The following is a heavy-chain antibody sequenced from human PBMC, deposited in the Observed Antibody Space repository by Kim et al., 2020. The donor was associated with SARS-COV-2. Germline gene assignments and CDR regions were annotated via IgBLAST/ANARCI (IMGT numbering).Heavy chain of an antibody. J-gene: IGHJ4*02. Sequence: GGSLRLSCAASGFTFSSYSMNWVRQAPGKGLEWVSSISSSSSYIYYEDSVKGRFTISRDNAKNSLYLQMNSLRAEDTAVYYCARGNNYYDSSGYFWAPVSSPPFDYWHQGSLVTVSS. CDR3: ARGNNYYDSSGYFWAPVSSPPFDY. CDR2: ISSSSSYI. V-gene: IGHV3-21*01. CDR1: GFTFSSYS. D-gene: IGHD3-22*01.